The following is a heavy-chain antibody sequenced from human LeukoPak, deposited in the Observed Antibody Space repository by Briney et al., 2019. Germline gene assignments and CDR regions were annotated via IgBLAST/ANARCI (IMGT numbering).Heavy chain of an antibody. V-gene: IGHV4-4*02. J-gene: IGHJ5*02. CDR2: IYHSGST. CDR3: ARNPAGDSSGPFDP. D-gene: IGHD3-22*01. CDR1: GGSISSSNW. Sequence: SGTQSLTCAVPGGSISSSNWWSWVRQPPGKGLEWIGEIYHSGSTNYNPSLKSRVTISVDKSKNQFSLKLSSVTAADTAVYYCARNPAGDSSGPFDPWGQGTLVTVSS.